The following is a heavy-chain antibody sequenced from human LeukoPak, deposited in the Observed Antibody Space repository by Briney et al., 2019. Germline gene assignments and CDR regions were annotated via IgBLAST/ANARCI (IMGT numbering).Heavy chain of an antibody. CDR1: GFTFSSYG. CDR3: AKDRGPSGYDHFDY. Sequence: GGSLRLSCAASGFTFSSYGMHWVRQAPGKGLEWVAFIRYDGSNKYYADSVKGRFTVSRDNSKNTLYLQMNSLRAEDTAVYYCAKDRGPSGYDHFDYWGQGTLVTVSS. CDR2: IRYDGSNK. J-gene: IGHJ4*02. D-gene: IGHD5-12*01. V-gene: IGHV3-30*02.